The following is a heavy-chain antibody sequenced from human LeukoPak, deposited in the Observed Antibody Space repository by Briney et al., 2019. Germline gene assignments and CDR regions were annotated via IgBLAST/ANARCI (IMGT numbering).Heavy chain of an antibody. J-gene: IGHJ3*02. CDR3: ARCRGSPTDAFDI. CDR1: GGTSSSYA. CDR2: IIPIFGTA. Sequence: GASVKVSCKASGGTSSSYAISWVRQAPGQGLEWMGGIIPIFGTANYAQKFQGRVTITADESTSTAYMELSSLRSEDTAVYYCARCRGSPTDAFDIWGQGTMVTVSS. V-gene: IGHV1-69*01. D-gene: IGHD3-10*01.